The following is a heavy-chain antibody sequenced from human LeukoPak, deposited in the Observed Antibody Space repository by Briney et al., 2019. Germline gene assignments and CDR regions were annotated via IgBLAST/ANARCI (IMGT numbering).Heavy chain of an antibody. J-gene: IGHJ4*02. CDR2: IYYSGST. Sequence: PSETLSLTCSVSGFSISGGYYWGWIRQPPGKGLEWIGSIYYSGSTYYNPSLKSRVTISVDTSKNQFSLKLSSVTAADTAVYYCARVVGAIFDYWGQGTLVTVSS. V-gene: IGHV4-38-2*02. CDR1: GFSISGGYY. D-gene: IGHD1-26*01. CDR3: ARVVGAIFDY.